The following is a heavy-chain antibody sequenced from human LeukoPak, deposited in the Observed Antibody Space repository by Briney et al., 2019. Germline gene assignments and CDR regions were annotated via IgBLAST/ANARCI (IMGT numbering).Heavy chain of an antibody. CDR1: GFTFSTYA. D-gene: IGHD3-16*01. Sequence: PGGSLRLSCAASGFTFSTYAMNWVRQAPGKGLEWVSFVSSSSSYIYYADSVKGRFTISRDNARNSLYLQMNSLRAEDTAVYYCARGIMTPYYMDVWGKGTTVSVS. CDR3: ARGIMTPYYMDV. J-gene: IGHJ6*03. V-gene: IGHV3-21*01. CDR2: VSSSSSYI.